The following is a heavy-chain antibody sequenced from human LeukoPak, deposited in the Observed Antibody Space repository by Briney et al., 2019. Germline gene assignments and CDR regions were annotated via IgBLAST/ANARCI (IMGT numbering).Heavy chain of an antibody. CDR1: GFTFSSYA. J-gene: IGHJ4*02. CDR2: ISYDGSYK. V-gene: IGHV3-30*04. CDR3: ARVRYYYDSSGLLQY. Sequence: GRSLRLSCAASGFTFSSYAMHWVGQAPGKGLEGVAVISYDGSYKNYANSVKGRCTVSRDNSKNTLYLQMNSLRAEDTAVYYCARVRYYYDSSGLLQYWGQGTLVTVSS. D-gene: IGHD3-22*01.